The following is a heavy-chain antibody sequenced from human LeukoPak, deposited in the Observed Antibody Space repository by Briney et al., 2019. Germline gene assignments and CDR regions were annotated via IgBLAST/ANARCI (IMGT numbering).Heavy chain of an antibody. D-gene: IGHD4-17*01. V-gene: IGHV1-46*01. CDR1: GYTFTNSY. CDR2: INPSGAST. Sequence: GASVKVSCKASGYTFTNSYIHWVRQAPGQGLEWMGIINPSGASTSYAQKFQGRVTMTRDTSTSTVYMELSSLKSEDTAVYYCARTSGDQRGAFDIWGQGTMVTVSS. J-gene: IGHJ3*02. CDR3: ARTSGDQRGAFDI.